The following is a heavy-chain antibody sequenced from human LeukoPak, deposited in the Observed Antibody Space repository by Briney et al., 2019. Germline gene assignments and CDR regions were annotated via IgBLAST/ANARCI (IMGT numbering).Heavy chain of an antibody. CDR2: INPILGIA. Sequence: SVKVSCKASGGTFSSYAISWVRQAPGQGLEWMGRINPILGIANYAQKFQGRVTITADKSTSTAYMELSSLRPEDTAVYYCARELCYYDSSGYYYGWFDPWGQGTLVTVSS. J-gene: IGHJ5*02. CDR1: GGTFSSYA. CDR3: ARELCYYDSSGYYYGWFDP. D-gene: IGHD3-22*01. V-gene: IGHV1-69*04.